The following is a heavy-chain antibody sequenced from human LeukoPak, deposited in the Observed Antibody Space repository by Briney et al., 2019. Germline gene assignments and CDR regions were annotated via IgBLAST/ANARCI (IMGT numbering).Heavy chain of an antibody. J-gene: IGHJ5*02. V-gene: IGHV3-74*01. Sequence: GGSLRLSCAASGFTFSSYWMSWVRQAPGKGLVWVSRINSDDSSTSYADSVKGRFTISRDNAKNTLYLQMNSLRAEDTAVYYCARDPHGYWWFDPWGQGTLVTVSS. D-gene: IGHD5-18*01. CDR1: GFTFSSYW. CDR2: INSDDSST. CDR3: ARDPHGYWWFDP.